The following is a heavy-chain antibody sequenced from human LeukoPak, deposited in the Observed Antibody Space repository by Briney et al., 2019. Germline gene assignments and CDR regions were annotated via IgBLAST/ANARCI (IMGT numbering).Heavy chain of an antibody. Sequence: SETLSLTCAVYGGSFSGYYWSWIRQPPGQGLEWIGEINHSGSTNYNPSLNSRVTISVDTSKNQFSLKLSSVTAADTAVHYCARHDGSGSYYYFDYWGQGTLVTVSS. CDR1: GGSFSGYY. CDR3: ARHDGSGSYYYFDY. V-gene: IGHV4-34*01. CDR2: INHSGST. J-gene: IGHJ4*02. D-gene: IGHD3-10*01.